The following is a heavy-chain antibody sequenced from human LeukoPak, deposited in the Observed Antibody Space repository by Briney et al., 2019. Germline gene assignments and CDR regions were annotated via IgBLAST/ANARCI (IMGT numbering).Heavy chain of an antibody. CDR1: GFTFSSYS. CDR3: AREGYYGDYIDY. Sequence: GGSLRLSCAACGFTFSSYSMNCVRQAPGKGLEWVSSISSSSSYIYYADSVKGRFTISRDNAKNSLYLQMNSLRAEDTAVYYCAREGYYGDYIDYWGQGTLVTVSS. CDR2: ISSSSSYI. J-gene: IGHJ4*02. D-gene: IGHD4-17*01. V-gene: IGHV3-21*01.